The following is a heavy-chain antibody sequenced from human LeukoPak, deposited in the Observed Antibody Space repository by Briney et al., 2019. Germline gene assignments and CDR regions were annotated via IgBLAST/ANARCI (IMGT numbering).Heavy chain of an antibody. CDR2: IYPGDSDT. CDR3: ARLLSTRTYSSSWYGWFPP. J-gene: IGHJ5*02. V-gene: IGHV5-51*01. Sequence: GASLRTSCKGSGSSFTGYLSSWVRKTLDKGLEGLEIIYPGDSDTRMRTSFQGEFTISADKAIGTADLQWSSRKASDTAMDYCARLLSTRTYSSSWYGWFPPRGQGTLVTVSS. CDR1: GSSFTGYL. D-gene: IGHD6-13*01.